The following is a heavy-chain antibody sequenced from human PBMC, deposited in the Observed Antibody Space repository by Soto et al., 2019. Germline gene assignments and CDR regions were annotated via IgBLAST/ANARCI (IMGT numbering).Heavy chain of an antibody. J-gene: IGHJ4*02. CDR3: ARAAHCSGGSCYFPY. CDR2: ISAYNGNT. D-gene: IGHD2-15*01. V-gene: IGHV1-18*01. CDR1: GYTFTSYG. Sequence: ASVKVSCKASGYTFTSYGISWVRQAPGQGLEWMGWISAYNGNTNYAQKLQGRVTMTTDTSTSTAYMELSSLRSEDTAVYYCARAAHCSGGSCYFPYWGQGTLVTVSS.